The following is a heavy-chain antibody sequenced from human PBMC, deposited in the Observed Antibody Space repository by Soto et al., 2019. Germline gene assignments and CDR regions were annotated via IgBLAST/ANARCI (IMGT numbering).Heavy chain of an antibody. D-gene: IGHD2-2*01. J-gene: IGHJ4*02. CDR3: AKDGARCSASYLLDS. V-gene: IGHV3-30*18. CDR2: LSYDGSSK. CDR1: GFTFSIYA. Sequence: QVQLVESGGGVVQPGRSLRLSCAASGFTFSIYAIHWVRQAPGKGLEWVALLSYDGSSKYYADSVKGRFTISRDNSKNTLYLQMNSLRTDDTAVYYCAKDGARCSASYLLDSWGQGTLVTVSS.